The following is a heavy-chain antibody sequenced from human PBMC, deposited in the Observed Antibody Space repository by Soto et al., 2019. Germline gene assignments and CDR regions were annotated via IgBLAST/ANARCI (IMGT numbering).Heavy chain of an antibody. CDR2: IRSKANSYAT. CDR3: TRHPEKLSITMVRGVTRDY. CDR1: GFTFSGSA. D-gene: IGHD3-10*01. Sequence: GGSLRLSCAASGFTFSGSAMHWVRQASGKGLEWVGRIRSKANSYATAYAASVKGRFTISRDDSKNTAYLQMNSLKTEDTAVYYCTRHPEKLSITMVRGVTRDYWGQGTLVTVSS. V-gene: IGHV3-73*01. J-gene: IGHJ4*02.